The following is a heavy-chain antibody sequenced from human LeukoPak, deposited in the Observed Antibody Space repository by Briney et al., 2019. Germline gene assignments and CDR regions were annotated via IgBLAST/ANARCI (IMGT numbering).Heavy chain of an antibody. CDR3: AKTALGYYYDSSGTSLDY. CDR2: ISGSGGRT. V-gene: IGHV3-23*01. J-gene: IGHJ4*02. Sequence: GSLRLSCAASGFTFSSYAMSWVGQAPGKGVEGVSAISGSGGRTYYEDYVKGGLNISRENYKKTLYVQMNRLRAEDTAVYYCAKTALGYYYDSSGTSLDYWGQGTLVTVSS. D-gene: IGHD3-22*01. CDR1: GFTFSSYA.